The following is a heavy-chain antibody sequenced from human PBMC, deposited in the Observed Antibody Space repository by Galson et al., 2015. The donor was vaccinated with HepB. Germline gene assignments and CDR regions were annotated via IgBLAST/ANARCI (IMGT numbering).Heavy chain of an antibody. CDR1: GFTFSNAW. J-gene: IGHJ4*02. CDR2: IKSKADGGTT. Sequence: SLRLSCAASGFTFSNAWMSWVRQAPGKGLEWVGRIKSKADGGTTDYAAPVKGRFTISRDDSKNTLYLQMNSLKTEDTAVYYCTTAGQYYYDSSGYYYFDYWGQGTLVTVSS. V-gene: IGHV3-15*01. D-gene: IGHD3-22*01. CDR3: TTAGQYYYDSSGYYYFDY.